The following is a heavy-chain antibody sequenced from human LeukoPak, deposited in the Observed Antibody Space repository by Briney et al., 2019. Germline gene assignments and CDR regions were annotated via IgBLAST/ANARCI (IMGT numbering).Heavy chain of an antibody. CDR3: ARILSSSWYEYFHH. Sequence: GASVTVSFKASVGTFSNYAISWVRQAPGQGLEWMGAIIPIFGTANYAQKFQGRVTITADESTSTAYMELSTLRSEDTAVYYCARILSSSWYEYFHHWGQGTLVTVSS. CDR1: VGTFSNYA. V-gene: IGHV1-69*13. J-gene: IGHJ1*01. CDR2: IIPIFGTA. D-gene: IGHD6-19*01.